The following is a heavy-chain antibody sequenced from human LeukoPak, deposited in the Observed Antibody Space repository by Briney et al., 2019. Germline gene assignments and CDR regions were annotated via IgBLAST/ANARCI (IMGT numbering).Heavy chain of an antibody. CDR1: GFTFSSYS. V-gene: IGHV3-21*04. CDR2: ISGGGGER. D-gene: IGHD3-22*01. Sequence: GGSLRLSCAASGFTFSSYSMNWVRQAPGKGPEWVSVISGGGGERFYADSVKGRFTISRDNSKNALYLQMNSLRAEDTAVYYCAGGYSGYYVLHWGQGTLVTVSS. J-gene: IGHJ4*02. CDR3: AGGYSGYYVLH.